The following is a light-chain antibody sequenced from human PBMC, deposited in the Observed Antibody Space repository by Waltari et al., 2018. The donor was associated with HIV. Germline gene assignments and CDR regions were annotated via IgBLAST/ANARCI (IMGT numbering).Light chain of an antibody. J-gene: IGKJ2*03. CDR3: QQHGNSPHS. CDR1: QSLGSRY. V-gene: IGKV3-20*01. Sequence: EIVLTQSPGTLSLSPGARATLSCRASQSLGSRYLAWYQQKPGQPPRLLIYAASSRATGIPGRFSGRGSGTDFTLTINRLEPEDFAVYYCQQHGNSPHSFGQGTNIEIK. CDR2: AAS.